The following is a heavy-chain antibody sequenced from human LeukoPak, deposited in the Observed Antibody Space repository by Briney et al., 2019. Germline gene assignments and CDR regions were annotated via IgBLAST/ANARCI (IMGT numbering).Heavy chain of an antibody. CDR1: GFTFSSYW. CDR2: IKQDGSEK. D-gene: IGHD2-21*02. CDR3: AGMVVTPIQDY. J-gene: IGHJ4*02. Sequence: GGSLRLSCAASGFTFSSYWMSWVRQAPGKGLEWVANIKQDGSEKYYVDSVKGRFTISRDNAKNSLYLQMNSLRAEDTAVYYCAGMVVTPIQDYWGQGTLVTVSS. V-gene: IGHV3-7*01.